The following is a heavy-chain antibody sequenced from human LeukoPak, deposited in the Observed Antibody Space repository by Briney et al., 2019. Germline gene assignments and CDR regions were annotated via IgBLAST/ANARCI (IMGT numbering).Heavy chain of an antibody. J-gene: IGHJ3*02. CDR2: IIHIFGTA. Sequence: PVKVSCKASGGTFSSYAISCVRQAPGQGLEGMGGIIHIFGTANYAQKYQGRVTITTDESTSTAYMELSSLRSEDTAVYYCARSPSYGGKTHAFDIWGQGTMLTVSS. D-gene: IGHD5-18*01. CDR1: GGTFSSYA. V-gene: IGHV1-69*05. CDR3: ARSPSYGGKTHAFDI.